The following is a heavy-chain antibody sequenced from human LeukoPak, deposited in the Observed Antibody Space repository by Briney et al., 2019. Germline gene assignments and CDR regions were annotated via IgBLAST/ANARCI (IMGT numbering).Heavy chain of an antibody. CDR2: IKEDGSEK. Sequence: GGPRSLSCAASGLTFSSYWMSWVRQAPGKGLEWVANIKEDGSEKYYVDSVKGRFTISRDNAKNSLFLQLNSLRAEDTAVYYCARVGKYSSSWYHDYWGQGTLVTVSS. CDR3: ARVGKYSSSWYHDY. J-gene: IGHJ4*02. V-gene: IGHV3-7*01. CDR1: GLTFSSYW. D-gene: IGHD2-2*01.